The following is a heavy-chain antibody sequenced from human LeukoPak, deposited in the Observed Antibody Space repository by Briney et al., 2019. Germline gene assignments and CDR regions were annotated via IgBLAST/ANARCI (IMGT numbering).Heavy chain of an antibody. Sequence: PGGSLRLSCAASGFTFSSYAMSWVRQAPGKGLEWVSAISGSGGSTYYADSVKGRFTISRDNSKNTLYLQMNSLRAEDTAVYYCARDLRKIPMAGYYYGMDVWGQGTTVTVSS. V-gene: IGHV3-23*01. J-gene: IGHJ6*02. D-gene: IGHD5-24*01. CDR3: ARDLRKIPMAGYYYGMDV. CDR1: GFTFSSYA. CDR2: ISGSGGST.